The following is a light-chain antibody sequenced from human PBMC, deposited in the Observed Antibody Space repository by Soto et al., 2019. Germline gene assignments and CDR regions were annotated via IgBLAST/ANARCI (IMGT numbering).Light chain of an antibody. Sequence: EIVLTQSPATLSLSPGERAILSCRASQSAGNFLAWYQQKPGQAPRLLIYGASSRATGIPDRFIGSGSGTEFILTISRLEPDDFAIYHCHQHGGSPETFGQGTKVDI. J-gene: IGKJ1*01. CDR1: QSAGNF. V-gene: IGKV3-20*01. CDR3: HQHGGSPET. CDR2: GAS.